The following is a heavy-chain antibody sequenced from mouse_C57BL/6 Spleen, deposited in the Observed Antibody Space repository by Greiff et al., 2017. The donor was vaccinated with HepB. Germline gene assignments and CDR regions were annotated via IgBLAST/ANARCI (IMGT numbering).Heavy chain of an antibody. D-gene: IGHD2-12*01. J-gene: IGHJ2*01. V-gene: IGHV1-53*01. Sequence: QVQLLQPGPELVKPGAPLTLSCKASGYTFPSYWMYWVKQRPGQGLEWIGNINPSNVGTNYNEKFKRKATLTVDTSSSTAYMPLSSLTSEDSAVYYGARSGEYDDGVDYWGQGTTLTVSS. CDR3: ARSGEYDDGVDY. CDR1: GYTFPSYW. CDR2: INPSNVGT.